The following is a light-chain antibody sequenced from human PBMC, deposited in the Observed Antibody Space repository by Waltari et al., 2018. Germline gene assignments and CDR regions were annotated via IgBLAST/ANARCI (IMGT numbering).Light chain of an antibody. Sequence: QSALTQPASVSGSPGQSITIPCTGTSSDVGGYNSVPRYQQHPGKAPKLMIYDVTKRPSGVSNRFSGSKSGNTASLTISGLQAEDEADYYCTSYTSSSSPWVFGGGTKLTVL. J-gene: IGLJ3*02. CDR2: DVT. CDR3: TSYTSSSSPWV. V-gene: IGLV2-14*03. CDR1: SSDVGGYNS.